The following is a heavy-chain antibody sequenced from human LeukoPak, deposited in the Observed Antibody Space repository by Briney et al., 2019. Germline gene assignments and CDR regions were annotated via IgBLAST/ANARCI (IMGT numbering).Heavy chain of an antibody. CDR1: GFTFSSYS. D-gene: IGHD3-10*01. CDR2: ISSSSYI. J-gene: IGHJ4*02. Sequence: GGSLRLSCAASGFTFSSYSMNWVRQAPGKGLEWVSSISSSSYIYYADSVKGRFTISRDNAKNSLHLQMNSLRAEDTAVYYCARASVMVRGVKQSLGYWGQGTLVTVSS. CDR3: ARASVMVRGVKQSLGY. V-gene: IGHV3-21*01.